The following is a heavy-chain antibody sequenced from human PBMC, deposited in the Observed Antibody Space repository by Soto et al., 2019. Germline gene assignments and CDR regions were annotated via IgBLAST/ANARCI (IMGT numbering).Heavy chain of an antibody. CDR1: GYTFTSYG. D-gene: IGHD1-1*01. J-gene: IGHJ5*02. CDR3: ARVGTYNWFDP. CDR2: ISAYSGST. V-gene: IGHV1-18*01. Sequence: ASVKVSCKASGYTFTSYGISWVRQAPGQGLEWMGMISAYSGSTNYAQNFQGRVTMTRDTSTSTVYMELSGLRSEDTAVYYCARVGTYNWFDPWGQGTLVTVSS.